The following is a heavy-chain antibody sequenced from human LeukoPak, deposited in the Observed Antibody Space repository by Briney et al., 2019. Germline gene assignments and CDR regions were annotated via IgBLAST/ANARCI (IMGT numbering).Heavy chain of an antibody. V-gene: IGHV3-21*01. Sequence: GGSLRLSCAASGFTFSSYSMNWVRQAPGKGLEWVSSISSSSSYIYYADSVKGRFTISRDNAKNSLYLQMNSLRAEDTAVYYCARDYCSGGSCYSQDAFDIWGQGTMVTVSS. D-gene: IGHD2-15*01. J-gene: IGHJ3*02. CDR3: ARDYCSGGSCYSQDAFDI. CDR1: GFTFSSYS. CDR2: ISSSSSYI.